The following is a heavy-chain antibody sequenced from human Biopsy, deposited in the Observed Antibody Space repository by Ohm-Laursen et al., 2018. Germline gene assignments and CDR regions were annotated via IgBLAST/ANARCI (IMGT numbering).Heavy chain of an antibody. D-gene: IGHD3-3*01. CDR1: GASMTGYF. J-gene: IGHJ3*01. CDR2: IYTIGDT. V-gene: IGHV4-4*07. CDR3: AREDEGLLRALDL. Sequence: SDTLSLTCTVSGASMTGYFWTWVRQPSGKGLEWIGHIYTIGDTTYNPFLESRVTMSLDTSKNQFSLKMTSLTAADTAVYFCAREDEGLLRALDLWGQGTMVTVSS.